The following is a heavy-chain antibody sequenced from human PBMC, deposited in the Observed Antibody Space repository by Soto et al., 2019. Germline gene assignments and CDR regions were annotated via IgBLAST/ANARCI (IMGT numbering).Heavy chain of an antibody. V-gene: IGHV4-30-2*01. J-gene: IGHJ4*02. Sequence: QLQLQESGSGLVKPSQTLSLTCAVSGGSISSGGYYWSWIRQPPGKGIEWIGYIYHTGSTYYNPSLKSRVTISVDRSKNQFSLKLSSVTAAETAVYYGARSHAGGHIPAAVHGGQGTLVTVSS. D-gene: IGHD6-13*01. CDR1: GGSISSGGYY. CDR2: IYHTGST. CDR3: ARSHAGGHIPAAVH.